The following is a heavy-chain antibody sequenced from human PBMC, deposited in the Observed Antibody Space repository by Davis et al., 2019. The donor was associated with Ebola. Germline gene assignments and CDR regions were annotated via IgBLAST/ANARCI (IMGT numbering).Heavy chain of an antibody. J-gene: IGHJ5*02. V-gene: IGHV3-49*03. CDR1: GFTFGSYA. Sequence: PGGSLRLSCTASGFTFGSYAMSWFRPAPGKGLDWVSFIRGSSYGGTTEYAASVKGRFTISRDDSKSIAYLQMNSLKTEDTAVYYCTRGVIGYDDSPGTGFDPRGQGTLVNVSS. D-gene: IGHD1-1*01. CDR3: TRGVIGYDDSPGTGFDP. CDR2: IRGSSYGGTT.